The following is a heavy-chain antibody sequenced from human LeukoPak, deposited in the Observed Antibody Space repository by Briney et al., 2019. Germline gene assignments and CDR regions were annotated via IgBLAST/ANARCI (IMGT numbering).Heavy chain of an antibody. CDR2: ISYDGSNK. Sequence: GGSLRLSCAASGFTFSSYGMHWVRQAPGKGLEWVAVISYDGSNKYYADSVKGRFTISRDNSKNTLHLQMNSLRAEDTAVYYCAKATLIAAAEGYYFDYWGQGTLVTVSS. V-gene: IGHV3-30*18. CDR3: AKATLIAAAEGYYFDY. CDR1: GFTFSSYG. J-gene: IGHJ4*02. D-gene: IGHD6-13*01.